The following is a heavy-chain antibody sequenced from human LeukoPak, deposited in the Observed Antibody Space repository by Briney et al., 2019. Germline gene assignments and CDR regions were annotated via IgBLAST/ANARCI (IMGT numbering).Heavy chain of an antibody. J-gene: IGHJ3*02. Sequence: ASVKVSCKASGYTFTSYAMNWVRQAPGQGLEWMGCINTNTGNPTYAQGFTGRFVFSLDTSVSTAYLQISSLKAEDTAVYYCARSLRRDGYNFPDAFDIWGQGTMVTVSS. V-gene: IGHV7-4-1*02. CDR1: GYTFTSYA. CDR3: ARSLRRDGYNFPDAFDI. D-gene: IGHD5-24*01. CDR2: INTNTGNP.